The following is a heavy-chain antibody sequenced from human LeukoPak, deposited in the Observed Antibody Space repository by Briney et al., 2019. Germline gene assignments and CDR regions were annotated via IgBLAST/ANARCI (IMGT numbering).Heavy chain of an antibody. Sequence: ASVKVSCKASGGTFSSYTISWERQAPGQGLEWMGRIIPILGIANYAQKFQGRVTITADKSTSTAYMELSSLRSEDTAVYYCASCFWSGYKSSYYYGMDVWGQGTTVTVSS. CDR3: ASCFWSGYKSSYYYGMDV. J-gene: IGHJ6*02. D-gene: IGHD3-3*01. CDR1: GGTFSSYT. CDR2: IIPILGIA. V-gene: IGHV1-69*02.